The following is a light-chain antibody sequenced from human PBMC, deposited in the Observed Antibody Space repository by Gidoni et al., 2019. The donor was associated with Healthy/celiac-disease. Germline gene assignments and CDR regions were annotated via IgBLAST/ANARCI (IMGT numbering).Light chain of an antibody. V-gene: IGKV2-28*01. Sequence: DIVMTQSPLSLPVTPGEPASISCRSSQSLLHSNGYNYLDWYLQKPGQSPQLLIYLGSNRASGVPHRFSGSGSGTDFTLKISRVEAEDVGVYYCMQALQTPPTFGQGTRLEIK. CDR1: QSLLHSNGYNY. J-gene: IGKJ5*01. CDR2: LGS. CDR3: MQALQTPPT.